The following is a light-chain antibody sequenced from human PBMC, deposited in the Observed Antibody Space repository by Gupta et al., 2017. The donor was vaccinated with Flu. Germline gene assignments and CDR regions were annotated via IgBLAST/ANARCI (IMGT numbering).Light chain of an antibody. CDR3: QQSDSNPPNS. CDR1: QSISSF. Sequence: DIQMTQSPSSLSASVGDRVTITFRASQSISSFLNWYQQKPGKAPTLLIYAASILQSGVTSRFSGSGYGTDFTLTISSRQQEDFASYFCQQSDSNPPNSFGQGTKMEIK. J-gene: IGKJ2*03. CDR2: AAS. V-gene: IGKV1-39*01.